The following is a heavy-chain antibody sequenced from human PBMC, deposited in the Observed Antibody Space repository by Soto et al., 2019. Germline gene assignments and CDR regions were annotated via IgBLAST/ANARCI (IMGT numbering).Heavy chain of an antibody. J-gene: IGHJ4*02. CDR3: ARVGGSYFIDF. V-gene: IGHV4-34*01. CDR2: INHSGFT. CDR1: GGSFSGYY. Sequence: QVQLQQWGAGLLEPSETLSLTCAVYGGSFSGYYWTWVRQPPGKGLEWIGEINHSGFTNHNPSLKSRVTLSIDTSKNQFSLHLTSVTAADTAVYFCARVGGSYFIDFWDQGALVTVSS. D-gene: IGHD1-26*01.